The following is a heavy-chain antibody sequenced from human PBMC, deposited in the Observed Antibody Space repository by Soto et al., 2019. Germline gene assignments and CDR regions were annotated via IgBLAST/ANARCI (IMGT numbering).Heavy chain of an antibody. J-gene: IGHJ3*02. CDR2: IDPSDSYT. CDR1: GYSFTSYW. Sequence: PGESLKISCKGSGYSFTSYWISWVRQMPGKGLEWMGRIDPSDSYTNYSPSFQGHVTISADKSINTAYLQWSSLKASDTAMYYCASYDFWSGPGLDAFDIWGQGTMVTVSS. CDR3: ASYDFWSGPGLDAFDI. D-gene: IGHD3-3*01. V-gene: IGHV5-10-1*01.